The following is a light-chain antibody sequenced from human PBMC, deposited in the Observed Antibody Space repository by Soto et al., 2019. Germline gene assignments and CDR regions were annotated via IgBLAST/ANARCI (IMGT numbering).Light chain of an antibody. J-gene: IGKJ5*01. CDR1: QGISSW. V-gene: IGKV1-12*01. CDR2: AAS. Sequence: DIQMTQSPSSVSASVGDRVTITCRASQGISSWLAWYQQKPGKAPELLSYAASSLQSGVPSRFGGSGSGTDFTLTISRLEPEDFAVYYCQQYGRSLTFGQGTRLEIK. CDR3: QQYGRSLT.